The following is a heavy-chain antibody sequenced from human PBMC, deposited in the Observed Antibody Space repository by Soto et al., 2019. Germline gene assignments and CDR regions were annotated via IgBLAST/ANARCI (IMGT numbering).Heavy chain of an antibody. D-gene: IGHD3-22*01. CDR2: IIPIFGTA. CDR3: AREWISSGGDAFDI. CDR1: GGTFSSYA. V-gene: IGHV1-69*06. Sequence: GASVKVSCKASGGTFSSYAISWVRQAPGQGLEWMGGIIPIFGTANYAQKFQGRVTITADKSTSTAYMELSSLRSADTAVYYCAREWISSGGDAFDIWSQGRMVTVSS. J-gene: IGHJ3*02.